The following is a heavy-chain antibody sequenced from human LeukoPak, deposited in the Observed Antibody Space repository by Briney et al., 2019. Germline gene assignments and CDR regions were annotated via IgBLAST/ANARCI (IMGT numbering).Heavy chain of an antibody. CDR3: ARDQGIGAVYRFDY. D-gene: IGHD6-13*01. J-gene: IGHJ4*02. CDR1: GYTFTGYY. Sequence: VASVKVSCKASGYTFTGYYMHWVRQAPGHGLEWMGWINPNSGGTNYAQKFQGRVTMTRDTSISTAYMELRSLRSDDTAVYYCARDQGIGAVYRFDYWGQGTLVTVSS. V-gene: IGHV1-2*02. CDR2: INPNSGGT.